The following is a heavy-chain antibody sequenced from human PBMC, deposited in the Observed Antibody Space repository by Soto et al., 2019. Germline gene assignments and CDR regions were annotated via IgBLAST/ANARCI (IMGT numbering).Heavy chain of an antibody. Sequence: GGSLRLSCAASGFTFSSYAMHWVRQAPGKGLEWVAVISYDGSNKYYADSVKGRFTISRDNSKNTLYLQMNSLRAEDTAVYYCARPSGGDGGAGAFDIWGQGTMVTVSS. CDR3: ARPSGGDGGAGAFDI. CDR2: ISYDGSNK. V-gene: IGHV3-30-3*01. D-gene: IGHD4-17*01. CDR1: GFTFSSYA. J-gene: IGHJ3*02.